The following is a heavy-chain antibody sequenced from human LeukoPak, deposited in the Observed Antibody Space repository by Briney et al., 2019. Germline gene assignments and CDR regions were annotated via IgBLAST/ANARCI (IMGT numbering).Heavy chain of an antibody. CDR3: AKPGTTETYWYFDL. D-gene: IGHD4-17*01. J-gene: IGHJ2*01. CDR2: ISKSGSST. V-gene: IGHV3-23*05. CDR1: GFTFSSYA. Sequence: GGSLRLSCAASGFTFSSYAMSRVRQAPGKGLEWVSAISKSGSSTYYADSVKGRFTISRDNSKNTLYLQMNSLRAEDTAIYYCAKPGTTETYWYFDLWGRGTLVTGSS.